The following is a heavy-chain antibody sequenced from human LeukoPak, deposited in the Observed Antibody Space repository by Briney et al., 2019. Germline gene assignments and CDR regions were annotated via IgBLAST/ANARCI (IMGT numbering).Heavy chain of an antibody. CDR2: INPNSGGT. V-gene: IGHV1-2*02. Sequence: ASVKVSCKASGYTFTGYYMHWVRQAPGQGLEWMGWINPNSGGTNYAQKFQGRVTMTRDTSISTAYMELSRLRSDDTAVYYCARERYQLPVGGSYYYMDVWGKGTTVTVSS. CDR3: ARERYQLPVGGSYYYMDV. CDR1: GYTFTGYY. J-gene: IGHJ6*03. D-gene: IGHD2-2*01.